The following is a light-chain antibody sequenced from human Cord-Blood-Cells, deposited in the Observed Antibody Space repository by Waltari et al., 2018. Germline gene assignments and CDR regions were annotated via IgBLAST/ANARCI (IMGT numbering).Light chain of an antibody. CDR3: AAWDDSLSGWV. J-gene: IGLJ3*02. V-gene: IGLV1-47*01. Sequence: QSVLTQPPSASGTPGQRVTISCSGSSSNIGSNYVYWYQQLPGTAPKLLIYRNNQWPSGVPDRFSGSKSGTSAPLAISGLRSEDEADYYCAAWDDSLSGWVFGGGTKLTVL. CDR1: SSNIGSNY. CDR2: RNN.